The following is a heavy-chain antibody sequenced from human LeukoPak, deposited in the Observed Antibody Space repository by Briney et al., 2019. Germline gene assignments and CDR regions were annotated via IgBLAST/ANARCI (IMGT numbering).Heavy chain of an antibody. CDR1: GFTFSNYG. J-gene: IGHJ3*01. CDR2: ISSDGNNK. CDR3: ARNMGDWGRAFDF. V-gene: IGHV3-30*03. Sequence: PGGSLRLSCAAGGFTFSNYGMQWVRQAPGKGLEWVAVISSDGNNKYYADSVKGRFTISRDNSKNTLFLHMNSLRAEDTAVYYCARNMGDWGRAFDFWGQGTMVTVSS. D-gene: IGHD7-27*01.